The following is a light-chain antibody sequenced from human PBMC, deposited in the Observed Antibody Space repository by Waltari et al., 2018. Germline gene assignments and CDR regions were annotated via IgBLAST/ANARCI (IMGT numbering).Light chain of an antibody. Sequence: QSVLTQPPSASGTPGQRVTISCSGSRSNIGSNYVYWYQQLPGTAPKLLIYRTNQRPSGVPDRFSGSKSGTSASLAISGLRSEDEADDYCAAWDDSLSGRVFGGGTKVTVL. CDR1: RSNIGSNY. CDR3: AAWDDSLSGRV. CDR2: RTN. J-gene: IGLJ3*02. V-gene: IGLV1-47*01.